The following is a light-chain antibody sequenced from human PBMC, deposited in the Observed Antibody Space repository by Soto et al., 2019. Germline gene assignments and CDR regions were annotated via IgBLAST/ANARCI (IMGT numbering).Light chain of an antibody. CDR1: SNNIGSYT. V-gene: IGLV1-44*01. J-gene: IGLJ2*01. CDR3: ASWDYSLNAVV. CDR2: SNN. Sequence: QSVLTQPPSASETPGQRVTISCSGSSNNIGSYTVNWYQQLPGAAPKLLIYSNNQRPSGVPDRFSGSKSGTSASLAISGLQSEDEADYYCASWDYSLNAVVFGGGTKLTVL.